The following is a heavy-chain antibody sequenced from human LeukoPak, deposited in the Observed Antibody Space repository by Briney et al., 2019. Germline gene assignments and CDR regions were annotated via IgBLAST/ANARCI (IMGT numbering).Heavy chain of an antibody. CDR3: ARGSGWYQIDY. CDR2: ISYDGSNK. V-gene: IGHV3-30*03. J-gene: IGHJ4*02. CDR1: GFTFSSYG. Sequence: GGSLRLSCAASGFTFSSYGMHWVRQAPGKGLEWVAVISYDGSNKYYADSVKGRFTISRDNSKNTLYLQMNSLRAEDTAVYYCARGSGWYQIDYWGQGTLVTVSS. D-gene: IGHD6-19*01.